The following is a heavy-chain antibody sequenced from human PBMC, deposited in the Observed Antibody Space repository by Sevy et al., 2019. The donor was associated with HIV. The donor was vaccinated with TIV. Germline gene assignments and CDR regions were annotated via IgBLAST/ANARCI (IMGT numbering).Heavy chain of an antibody. J-gene: IGHJ6*02. Sequence: ASVKVSCKASGYTFSNYYMDWVRQAPGQGLEWMGRINPNSGGTNYAQKFQGRVTMTRDTSIGTAYMELTRLRSDDTAVYYCARERITMVEGVFITTYHHYGMDVWGQGTTVTVSS. D-gene: IGHD3-10*01. CDR3: ARERITMVEGVFITTYHHYGMDV. V-gene: IGHV1-2*06. CDR2: INPNSGGT. CDR1: GYTFSNYY.